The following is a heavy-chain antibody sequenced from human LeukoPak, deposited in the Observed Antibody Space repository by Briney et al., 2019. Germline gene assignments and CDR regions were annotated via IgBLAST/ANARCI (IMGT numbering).Heavy chain of an antibody. V-gene: IGHV3-21*01. Sequence: PGGSVRLSCAASGFTFSSYSMNWVRQAPGKGLEWVSSISSSSSYIYYADSVEGRFTISRDNAKNSLYLQMNSLRAEDTAVCYCARAAGYSSGWYLGWGQGTLVTVSS. CDR1: GFTFSSYS. CDR2: ISSSSSYI. J-gene: IGHJ4*02. D-gene: IGHD6-19*01. CDR3: ARAAGYSSGWYLG.